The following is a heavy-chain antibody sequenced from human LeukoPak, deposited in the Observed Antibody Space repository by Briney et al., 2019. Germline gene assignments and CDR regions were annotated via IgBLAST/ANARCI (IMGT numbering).Heavy chain of an antibody. D-gene: IGHD2-2*01. CDR3: ARGTAAMVFDY. CDR2: IYYSGST. Sequence: PSETLSLTCTVSGGSISSSSYYWGWIRQPPGKGLEWIGSIYYSGSTYYNPSLKSRVTISVDRSKNQFPLKLSSVTAADTAVYYCARGTAAMVFDYWGQGTLVTVSS. V-gene: IGHV4-39*06. J-gene: IGHJ4*02. CDR1: GGSISSSSYY.